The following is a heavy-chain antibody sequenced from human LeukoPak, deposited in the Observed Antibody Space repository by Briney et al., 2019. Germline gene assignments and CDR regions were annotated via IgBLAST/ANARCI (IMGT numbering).Heavy chain of an antibody. V-gene: IGHV4-59*04. CDR1: GGSISSYY. CDR2: IYYSGST. J-gene: IGHJ4*02. D-gene: IGHD2-15*01. Sequence: SETLSLTCTVSGGSISSYYWSWIRQPPGKGLEWIEYIYYSGSTYYNPSLKSRVTMSVDTSKNQFSLKLSSVTAADTAVYYCAVVVVAATQDGFDYWGQGTLVTVSS. CDR3: AVVVVAATQDGFDY.